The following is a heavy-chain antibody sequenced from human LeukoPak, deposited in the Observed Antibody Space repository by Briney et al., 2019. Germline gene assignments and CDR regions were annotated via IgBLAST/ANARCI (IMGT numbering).Heavy chain of an antibody. V-gene: IGHV3-23*01. CDR3: ARDLKRRVYYDSSGSDDAFDI. D-gene: IGHD3-22*01. Sequence: PGGSLRLSCAASGFTFSSFGMSWVRQAPGKGLDWVSTISGSGGATYYADSVKGRFTISRDNAKNSLYLQMNSLRAEDTAVYYCARDLKRRVYYDSSGSDDAFDIWGQGTMVTVSS. CDR2: ISGSGGAT. J-gene: IGHJ3*02. CDR1: GFTFSSFG.